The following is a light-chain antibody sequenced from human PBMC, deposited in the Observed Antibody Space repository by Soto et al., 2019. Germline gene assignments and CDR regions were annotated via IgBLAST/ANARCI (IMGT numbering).Light chain of an antibody. V-gene: IGLV2-14*01. CDR2: EVS. Sequence: QSALTQPASVSGSPGQSITISCTGTSSDVGGYNYVSWYQQHPGKAPKLMIYEVSNRPSGVSNRFSGSKSGNTASLTISGLQADDEDDYYCSSYTGSSTPYVFGTGTKLTVL. CDR3: SSYTGSSTPYV. J-gene: IGLJ1*01. CDR1: SSDVGGYNY.